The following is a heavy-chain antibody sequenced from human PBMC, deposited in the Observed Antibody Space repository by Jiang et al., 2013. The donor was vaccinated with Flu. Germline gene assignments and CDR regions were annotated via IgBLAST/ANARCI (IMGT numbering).Heavy chain of an antibody. CDR2: IKSKTDGGTT. CDR3: TTTPYSSGWSSFYYYYYGMDV. V-gene: IGHV3-15*07. D-gene: IGHD6-19*01. CDR1: GFTFSNAW. J-gene: IGHJ6*02. Sequence: VQLLESGGGLVKPGGSLRLSCAASGFTFSNAWMNWVRQAPGKGLEWVGRIKSKTDGGTTDYAAPVKGRFTISRDDSKNTLYLQMNSLKTEDTAVYYCTTTPYSSGWSSFYYYYYGMDVWGQGTTVTVSS.